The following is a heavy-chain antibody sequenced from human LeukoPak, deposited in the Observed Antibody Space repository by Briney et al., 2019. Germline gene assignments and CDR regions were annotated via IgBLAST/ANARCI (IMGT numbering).Heavy chain of an antibody. D-gene: IGHD1-14*01. V-gene: IGHV4-34*01. CDR1: GGSFSGYY. J-gene: IGHJ4*02. CDR3: ARGAPGFEY. Sequence: PSETLSLTCAVYGGSFSGYYWSWIRQPPGKGLEWIGEINHSGSTNYNPSLKSRVTISVDASKNQFSLKLNSVTTADTAVYYCARGAPGFEYWGQGTLVTVSS. CDR2: INHSGST.